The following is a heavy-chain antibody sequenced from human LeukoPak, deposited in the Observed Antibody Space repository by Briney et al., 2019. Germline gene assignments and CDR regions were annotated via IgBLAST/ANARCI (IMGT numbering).Heavy chain of an antibody. CDR2: ISAYNGNT. CDR1: GYTFTSYG. Sequence: ASVKVSCKASGYTFTSYGISWVRQAPGQGLEWMGWISAYNGNTNYAQELQGRVTMTIDTSTSTAYIELRSLRSDDTAVYYCARDSRVNQFDYWGQGTLVTVSS. CDR3: ARDSRVNQFDY. D-gene: IGHD4-23*01. V-gene: IGHV1-18*01. J-gene: IGHJ4*02.